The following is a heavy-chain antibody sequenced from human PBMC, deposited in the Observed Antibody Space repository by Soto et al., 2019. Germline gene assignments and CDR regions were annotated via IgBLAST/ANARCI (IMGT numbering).Heavy chain of an antibody. D-gene: IGHD1-26*01. J-gene: IGHJ3*02. V-gene: IGHV3-30-3*01. CDR1: GFPFSRYA. CDR2: ISYDGSNK. Sequence: GGTLRLSCAASGFPFSRYALHWVRKAPGKGLEWVAVISYDGSNKYYADSVKGRFTISRDNSMITLYLQMNSLRAEDPAVYYLATDPKELRNSFDIWGHETMLTVSS. CDR3: ATDPKELRNSFDI.